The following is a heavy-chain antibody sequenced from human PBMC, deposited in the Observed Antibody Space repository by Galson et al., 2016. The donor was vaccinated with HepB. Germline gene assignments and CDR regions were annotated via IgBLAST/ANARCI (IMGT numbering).Heavy chain of an antibody. CDR1: GDSVSSNSAA. Sequence: CAISGDSVSSNSAAWNWIRQSPSRGLEWLGRTYYRSKWYNDYAVSVKSRITLNPDTSKNQFSLQLNSVTPEDTAVYYCARVHQGWYAGYFDYWGQGTLVTVSS. CDR3: ARVHQGWYAGYFDY. CDR2: TYYRSKWYN. J-gene: IGHJ4*02. V-gene: IGHV6-1*01. D-gene: IGHD6-19*01.